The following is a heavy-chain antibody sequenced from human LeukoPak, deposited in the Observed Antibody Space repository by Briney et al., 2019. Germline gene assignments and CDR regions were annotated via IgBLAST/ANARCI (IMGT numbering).Heavy chain of an antibody. J-gene: IGHJ5*02. Sequence: KPSETLSLTCAVYGGSFSGYYWSWLRQPPGKGLEWIGEINHSGSTNYNPSLKSRVTISVDTPKNQFSLKLSSVTAADPAVYYCASAKDGPAAAGRGFDPWGQGTLVTVSS. D-gene: IGHD6-13*01. CDR1: GGSFSGYY. CDR3: ASAKDGPAAAGRGFDP. CDR2: INHSGST. V-gene: IGHV4-34*01.